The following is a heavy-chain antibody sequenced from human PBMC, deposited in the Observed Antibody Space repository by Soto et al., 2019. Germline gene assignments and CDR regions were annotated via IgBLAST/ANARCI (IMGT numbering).Heavy chain of an antibody. CDR3: ARLDLRLQVWGMDV. V-gene: IGHV4-61*01. J-gene: IGHJ6*02. Sequence: QVQLQESGPGLVKPSETLSLTCTVSGASVSSGSSFWTWLRQPPGKGLEWIGYIYYSGSTKYNPSLKSRVTISVDTSKNQFSLKLTSLIAADTAMYYCARLDLRLQVWGMDVWGQGTTVTVSS. CDR2: IYYSGST. CDR1: GASVSSGSSF.